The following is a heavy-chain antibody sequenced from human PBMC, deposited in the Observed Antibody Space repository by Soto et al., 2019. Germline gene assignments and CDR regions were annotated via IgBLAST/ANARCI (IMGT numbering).Heavy chain of an antibody. V-gene: IGHV3-23*01. D-gene: IGHD2-2*01. CDR3: AKRSNTPAAMKSPFDY. CDR2: ISDSGGST. CDR1: GFTFSNYA. Sequence: EVQVLDSGGGLVQPGGSLRLSCAASGFTFSNYAMSWVRQAPGKGLECVSTISDSGGSTYYADSVKGRFTISRDNSTNTLYLQMNSLRAENTAVYYCAKRSNTPAAMKSPFDYWGQGTLVTVSS. J-gene: IGHJ4*02.